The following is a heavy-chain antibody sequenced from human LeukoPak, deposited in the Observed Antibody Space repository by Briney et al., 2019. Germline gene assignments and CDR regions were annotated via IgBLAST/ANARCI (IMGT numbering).Heavy chain of an antibody. J-gene: IGHJ5*02. CDR3: ARLWRTGRHWFDP. Sequence: ASVKVSCKASGGTFSSYAISWVRQAPGQGLEWMGGIIPIFGTANYAQKFQGRVTITADESTSTAYMELSSLRSEDTAVYYCARLWRTGRHWFDPWGQGTLVTVSS. V-gene: IGHV1-69*13. CDR2: IIPIFGTA. D-gene: IGHD1-1*01. CDR1: GGTFSSYA.